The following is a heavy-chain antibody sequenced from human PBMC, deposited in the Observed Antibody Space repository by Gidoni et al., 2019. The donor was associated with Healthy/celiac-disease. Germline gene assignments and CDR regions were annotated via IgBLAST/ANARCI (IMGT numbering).Heavy chain of an antibody. CDR2: INPSGGST. D-gene: IGHD5-12*01. J-gene: IGHJ4*02. V-gene: IGHV1-46*03. CDR3: ASSGYDSFKVTPGLPDY. Sequence: QVQLVQSGAEVKKPGVSVKVSCKASGYTFTSYYMPWVRQAPGQGLEWMGIINPSGGSTSYAQKFQGRVTMTRDTSTSTVYMELSSLRSEDTAVYYCASSGYDSFKVTPGLPDYWGQGTLVTVSS. CDR1: GYTFTSYY.